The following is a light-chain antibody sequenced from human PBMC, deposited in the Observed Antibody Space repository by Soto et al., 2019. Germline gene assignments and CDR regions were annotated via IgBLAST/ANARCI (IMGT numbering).Light chain of an antibody. Sequence: QSALTQPASVSGSPGQSITIYCIGTSSDVGGYNYVSWYQQHPGKAPKLMIYEVSNRPSGVSNRFSGSKSGNTASLTISGLQAEDEADYYCSSYTSSSTPYVFGTGTKLTVL. CDR1: SSDVGGYNY. J-gene: IGLJ1*01. CDR2: EVS. CDR3: SSYTSSSTPYV. V-gene: IGLV2-14*01.